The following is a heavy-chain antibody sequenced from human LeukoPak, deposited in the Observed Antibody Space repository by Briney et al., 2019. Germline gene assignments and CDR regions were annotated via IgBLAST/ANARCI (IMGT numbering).Heavy chain of an antibody. Sequence: SSETLSLTCTVSGGSISSYYWSWIRQPPGKGLEWIGYIYTSGSTNYSPSLKSRVTISVDTSKNQFSLKLSSVTAADTAVYYCARTYSSSWYNYYYYYYMDVWGKGTTVTVSS. V-gene: IGHV4-4*09. CDR2: IYTSGST. D-gene: IGHD6-13*01. CDR3: ARTYSSSWYNYYYYYYMDV. J-gene: IGHJ6*03. CDR1: GGSISSYY.